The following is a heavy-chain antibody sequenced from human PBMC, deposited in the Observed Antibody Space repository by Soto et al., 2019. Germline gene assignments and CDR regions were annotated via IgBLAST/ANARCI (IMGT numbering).Heavy chain of an antibody. D-gene: IGHD6-6*01. CDR3: ARDRLTHCSSASRYCDY. Sequence: QVQLVQSGAEVKKPGASVKVSCKASGYTFTSYGISWVRQAPGQGLEWMGWISAYNGNTNYAQKLQGRATMTTDTSTSTAYMELRSLRSDDTAVYYCARDRLTHCSSASRYCDYWGQGTLVTVSS. CDR1: GYTFTSYG. CDR2: ISAYNGNT. V-gene: IGHV1-18*04. J-gene: IGHJ4*02.